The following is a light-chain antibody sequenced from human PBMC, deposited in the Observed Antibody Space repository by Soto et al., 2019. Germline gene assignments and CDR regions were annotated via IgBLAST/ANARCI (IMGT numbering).Light chain of an antibody. Sequence: DIQMTQSPSTLSASVGDRVTITCRARQSISSWLAWYQQKPGKDPKLLIYKASSLESGVPSRFSGSGSGTEFTLTISSLQPDDVATYYCQQDNSYMRTFGQGTKVEIK. V-gene: IGKV1-5*03. CDR2: KAS. CDR1: QSISSW. J-gene: IGKJ1*01. CDR3: QQDNSYMRT.